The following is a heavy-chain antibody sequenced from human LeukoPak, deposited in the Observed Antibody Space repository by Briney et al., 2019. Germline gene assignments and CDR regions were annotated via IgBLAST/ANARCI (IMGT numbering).Heavy chain of an antibody. Sequence: GGSLRLSCAASGFTFSSYSMNWVRQAPGKGLEWVSYISSSSSTIYYADSVKGRFTISRDNAKNSLYLQMNSLRAEDTAVYYCARDGTGVGDGYNFGAFDIWGQGTMVTVSS. CDR1: GFTFSSYS. CDR2: ISSSSSTI. CDR3: ARDGTGVGDGYNFGAFDI. J-gene: IGHJ3*02. D-gene: IGHD5-24*01. V-gene: IGHV3-48*04.